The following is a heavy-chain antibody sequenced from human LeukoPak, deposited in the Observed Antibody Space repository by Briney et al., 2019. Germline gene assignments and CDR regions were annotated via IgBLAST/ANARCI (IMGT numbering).Heavy chain of an antibody. CDR2: IYYSGST. CDR3: ARQGSVSGSYYLGD. V-gene: IGHV4-39*01. J-gene: IGHJ4*02. Sequence: SETLSLTCTVSGGSISSSSYYWGWIRQPPGKGLEWIGSIYYSGSTYYNPSLKSRVTVSVDTSKNQFSLKLSSVTAADTAVYYCARQGSVSGSYYLGDWGQGTLVTVSS. CDR1: GGSISSSSYY. D-gene: IGHD1-26*01.